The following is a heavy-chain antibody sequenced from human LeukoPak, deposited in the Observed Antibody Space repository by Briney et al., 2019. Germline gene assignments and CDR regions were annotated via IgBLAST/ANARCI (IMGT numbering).Heavy chain of an antibody. CDR1: GFTFSSYA. CDR2: ISYDGSNK. V-gene: IGHV3-30-3*01. CDR3: ARGLYYYDSSGYFVY. J-gene: IGHJ4*02. D-gene: IGHD3-22*01. Sequence: GGSLRLSCAASGFTFSSYAMHWVRQAPGKGLEWVGVISYDGSNKYYADSVKGRFTISRDNAKNSLYLQMNSQRAEDTAVYYCARGLYYYDSSGYFVYWGQGTLVTVSS.